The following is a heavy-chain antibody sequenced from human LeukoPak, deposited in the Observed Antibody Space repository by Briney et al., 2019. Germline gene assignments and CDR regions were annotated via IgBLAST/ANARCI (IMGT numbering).Heavy chain of an antibody. CDR3: ARDLNWETY. Sequence: GGSLRLSCAASGFTFSSYSMNWVRQAPGKGLEWVSSISSSGSYISYADSVKGRFTISRDNAKNSLYLQMSSLRAEDTAVYYCARDLNWETYWGQGTLVTVSS. V-gene: IGHV3-21*01. CDR1: GFTFSSYS. J-gene: IGHJ4*02. D-gene: IGHD1-1*01. CDR2: ISSSGSYI.